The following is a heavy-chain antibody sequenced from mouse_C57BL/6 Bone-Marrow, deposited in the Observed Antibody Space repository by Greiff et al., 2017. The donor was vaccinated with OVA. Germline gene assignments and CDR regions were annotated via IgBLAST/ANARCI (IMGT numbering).Heavy chain of an antibody. CDR2: INPSSGYT. CDR3: ARRLTGTSQNWYFDV. V-gene: IGHV1-7*01. J-gene: IGHJ1*03. Sequence: VQLQQSGAELAKPGASVKLSCKASGYTFTSYWMHWVKQRPGQGLEWIGYINPSSGYTKYNQKFKDQATLTADKSSSTAYMQLSSLTHEDSAVYYGARRLTGTSQNWYFDVWGTGTTVTVSS. D-gene: IGHD4-1*01. CDR1: GYTFTSYW.